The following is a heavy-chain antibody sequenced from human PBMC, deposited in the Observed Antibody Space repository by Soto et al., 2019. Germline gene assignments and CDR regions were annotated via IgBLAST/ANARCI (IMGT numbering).Heavy chain of an antibody. Sequence: QVQLVESGGGVVQPGRSLRLSCAASGFTFSSYGMHWVRQAPGKGLEWVAVIWYDGSNKYYADSVTGRFTISRDNSKNPLYRQMNSLRAEDTAVYFGARKFEGDYPLAYSYGMDVWGQGTTVTVSS. D-gene: IGHD4-17*01. CDR2: IWYDGSNK. CDR1: GFTFSSYG. V-gene: IGHV3-33*01. J-gene: IGHJ6*02. CDR3: ARKFEGDYPLAYSYGMDV.